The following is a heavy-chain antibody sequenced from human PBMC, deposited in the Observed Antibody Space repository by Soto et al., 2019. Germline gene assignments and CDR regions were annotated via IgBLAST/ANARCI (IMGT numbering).Heavy chain of an antibody. CDR2: ISAYNGNT. CDR3: ARGNPYYYDSSGSRYPFDI. J-gene: IGHJ3*02. V-gene: IGHV1-18*01. CDR1: GYTFTSYG. Sequence: GASVKVSCKASGYTFTSYGISWVRQAPGQGLEWMGWISAYNGNTNYAQKLQGRVTMTTDTSTSTAYMELRSLRSDDTAVYYCARGNPYYYDSSGSRYPFDIWGQGTMVTVS. D-gene: IGHD3-22*01.